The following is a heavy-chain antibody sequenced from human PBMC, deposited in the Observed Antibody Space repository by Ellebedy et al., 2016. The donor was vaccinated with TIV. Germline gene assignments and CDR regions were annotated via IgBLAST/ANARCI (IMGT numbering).Heavy chain of an antibody. CDR3: AKDSGRSGWISDY. D-gene: IGHD3-10*01. CDR1: GFTFSSFW. Sequence: GESLKISCAASGFTFSSFWMTWARQVPGKGLEWVANMDQDGSKTNYVGSVKGRFTISRDNAKNSLYLQMNSLRVEDTAVYFCAKDSGRSGWISDYWGQGTLVTVSS. J-gene: IGHJ4*02. V-gene: IGHV3-7*03. CDR2: MDQDGSKT.